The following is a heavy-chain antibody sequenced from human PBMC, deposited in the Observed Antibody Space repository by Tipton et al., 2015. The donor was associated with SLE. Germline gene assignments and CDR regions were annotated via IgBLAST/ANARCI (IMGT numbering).Heavy chain of an antibody. V-gene: IGHV4-59*12. CDR2: SYYSGST. J-gene: IGHJ3*02. CDR1: GGSISGYY. Sequence: TLSLTCTVSGGSISGYYWTWIRQPPGKGLEWIGYSYYSGSTNYNPSLKSRVNISVDMSRNQFSLRLDSVTAADTALYYCARGEMDVFDIWGQGTVVSVSS. CDR3: ARGEMDVFDI.